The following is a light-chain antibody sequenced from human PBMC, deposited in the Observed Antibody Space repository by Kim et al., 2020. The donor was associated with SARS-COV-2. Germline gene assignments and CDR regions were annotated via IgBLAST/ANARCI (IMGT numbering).Light chain of an antibody. Sequence: ITLSCTGTSSDVGGYNYVSWYQQHPGKAPKLMIYDVSNRPSGVSNRFSGSKSGNTASLTISGLQAEDEADYYCSSYTSSSTLGVVFGGGTQLTVL. V-gene: IGLV2-14*03. CDR1: SSDVGGYNY. CDR3: SSYTSSSTLGVV. CDR2: DVS. J-gene: IGLJ2*01.